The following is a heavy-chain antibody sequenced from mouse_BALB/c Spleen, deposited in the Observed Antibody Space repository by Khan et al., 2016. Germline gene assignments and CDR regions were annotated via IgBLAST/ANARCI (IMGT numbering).Heavy chain of an antibody. J-gene: IGHJ3*01. D-gene: IGHD2-4*01. Sequence: VQLQQSGAELVKPGASVKLSCTASGFNIKDTYMHWVKQRPEQGLEWIGRIDPANGNTKYDAKFQGKATITADTSSNTAYLQLSSLQSEDTAVYYCSRSPDDYDVGFAYWGQGTLVTVSA. V-gene: IGHV14-3*02. CDR3: SRSPDDYDVGFAY. CDR1: GFNIKDTY. CDR2: IDPANGNT.